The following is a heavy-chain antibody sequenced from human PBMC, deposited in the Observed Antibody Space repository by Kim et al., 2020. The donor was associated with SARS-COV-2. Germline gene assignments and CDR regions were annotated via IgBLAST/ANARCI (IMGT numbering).Heavy chain of an antibody. D-gene: IGHD2-15*01. CDR3: ARGGTGYGGNPRVSLVY. J-gene: IGHJ4*02. Sequence: LKSRFTISVDTSKNQFSLKLSSMTAADTAVYYCARGGTGYGGNPRVSLVYWGQGTLVTVSS. V-gene: IGHV4-31*02.